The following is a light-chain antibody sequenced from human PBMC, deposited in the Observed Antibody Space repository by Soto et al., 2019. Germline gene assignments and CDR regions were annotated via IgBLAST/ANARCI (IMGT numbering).Light chain of an antibody. CDR3: NSYAGSNNWV. V-gene: IGLV2-8*01. CDR1: SSDVGGYNY. Sequence: QSALTQPASVSGSPGQSITISCTGTSSDVGGYNYVYWYQQHSGKAPKLMIYEVSKRPSGVPDRFSGSKSGNTASLTVSGLQAEDEADYYCNSYAGSNNWVFGGGTKLTVL. CDR2: EVS. J-gene: IGLJ3*02.